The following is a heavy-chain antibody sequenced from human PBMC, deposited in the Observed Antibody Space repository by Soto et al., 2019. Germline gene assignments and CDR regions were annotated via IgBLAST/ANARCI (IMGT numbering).Heavy chain of an antibody. Sequence: QVQLVESGGGVVQPGRSLRLSCAASGFTFSSYGMHWVRQAPGKGLEWVAVISYDGSNKYYADSVKGRFTISRDNSKNTLYLQMNSLRAEDTAVYYCAKEDSDVSERRWRDVDTAMVDAFDIWGQGTMVTVSS. J-gene: IGHJ3*02. CDR2: ISYDGSNK. CDR3: AKEDSDVSERRWRDVDTAMVDAFDI. D-gene: IGHD5-18*01. V-gene: IGHV3-30*18. CDR1: GFTFSSYG.